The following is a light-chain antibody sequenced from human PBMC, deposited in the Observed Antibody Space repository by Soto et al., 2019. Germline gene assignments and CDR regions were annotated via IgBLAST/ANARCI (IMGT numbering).Light chain of an antibody. CDR2: AAS. Sequence: DIQMTQSPSSLSASVGDRVTITCRASQSITGYLNWYQQKPGKAPKLLIYAASSLQSGVPSRFSGSVSGTGFTITISSLQPEDFATYYCQQSYSIPYTFGQGTKLEIK. V-gene: IGKV1-39*01. CDR3: QQSYSIPYT. J-gene: IGKJ2*01. CDR1: QSITGY.